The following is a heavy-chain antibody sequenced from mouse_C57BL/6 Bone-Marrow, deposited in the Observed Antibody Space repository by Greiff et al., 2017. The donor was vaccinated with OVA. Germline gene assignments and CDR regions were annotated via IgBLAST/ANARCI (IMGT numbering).Heavy chain of an antibody. V-gene: IGHV1-9*01. D-gene: IGHD2-5*01. CDR2: ILTGSGST. CDR1: GYTFTGYW. CDR3: ARAMGSNYLYYFDY. Sequence: VQLQQSGAELMKPGASVKLSCKATGYTFTGYWIEWVKQRPGHGLEWIGEILTGSGSTNSNEKFNGKATFTADTSSNTAYMQLSSLTTEYSAIYYCARAMGSNYLYYFDYWGQGTTLTVSS. J-gene: IGHJ2*01.